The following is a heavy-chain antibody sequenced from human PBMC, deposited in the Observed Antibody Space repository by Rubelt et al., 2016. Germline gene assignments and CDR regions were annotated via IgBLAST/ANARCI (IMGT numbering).Heavy chain of an antibody. CDR3: ARSPRYDFEDNWFDP. CDR1: GYTFTSYG. Sequence: QVQLVQSGAEVKKPGASVKVSCKASGYTFTSYGISWVRQAPGQGLEWMGWISAYNGNTNYAQKLQGRVTMTKDKSTSTVYMELSSLRSEDTAVDYCARSPRYDFEDNWFDPWGQGTLVTVSS. D-gene: IGHD3-3*01. J-gene: IGHJ5*02. V-gene: IGHV1-18*01. CDR2: ISAYNGNT.